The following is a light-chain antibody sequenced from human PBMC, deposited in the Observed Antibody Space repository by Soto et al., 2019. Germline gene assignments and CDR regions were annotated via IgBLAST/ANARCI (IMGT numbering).Light chain of an antibody. J-gene: IGLJ1*01. V-gene: IGLV2-18*02. Sequence: QSALTQPPSASGSPGQSVTISCTGTKNDIGVYDFVSWYQHHPGKAPRLIIYEVVQRPSGVPDRFSGSKSGNTASLTISGLQAEDEADYYCSSYTSSSTHYVFGTGTRSPS. CDR3: SSYTSSSTHYV. CDR1: KNDIGVYDF. CDR2: EVV.